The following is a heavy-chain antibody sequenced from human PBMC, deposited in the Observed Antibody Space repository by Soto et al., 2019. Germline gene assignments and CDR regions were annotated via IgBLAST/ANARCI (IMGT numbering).Heavy chain of an antibody. V-gene: IGHV3-48*02. CDR3: VRQRGVMTDFAYFDS. CDR2: ISGTTDTI. CDR1: GFTFKTFV. D-gene: IGHD2-21*02. J-gene: IGHJ4*02. Sequence: GGSLRLSCAASGFTFKTFVMNWVRQAPGKGLEWVSYISGTTDTINFADSVRGRFTISRDNTKNSMFLQMDSLRDADTAVYYCVRQRGVMTDFAYFDSWGQGTLVTVSS.